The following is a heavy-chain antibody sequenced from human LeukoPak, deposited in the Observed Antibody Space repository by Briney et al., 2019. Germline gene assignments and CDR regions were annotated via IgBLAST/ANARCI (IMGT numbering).Heavy chain of an antibody. CDR1: GFTFRSYD. Sequence: GGSLRLSCAASGFTFRSYDMSWVRQAPGKGLEWVSSISGSGSRTYYADSVKGRFTISRDNSKNTLFLQVNSLRAEDTALCYCAKGGGPYSYGFDNWGQGTLVTVSS. V-gene: IGHV3-23*01. CDR2: ISGSGSRT. CDR3: AKGGGPYSYGFDN. J-gene: IGHJ4*02. D-gene: IGHD5-18*01.